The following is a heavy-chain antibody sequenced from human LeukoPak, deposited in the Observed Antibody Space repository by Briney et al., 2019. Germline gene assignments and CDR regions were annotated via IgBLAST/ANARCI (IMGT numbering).Heavy chain of an antibody. D-gene: IGHD2-2*02. V-gene: IGHV1-46*01. Sequence: ASVKVSCKASGGTFSSYAISWVRQAPGEGLEWMGIINPSGGSTSYAQKFKGRVTMTRDMSTSTVHMELSSLRSEDTAVYYCARVAAEVVGVPGAIGFGWLRRDYYYMDVWGKGTPVTVSS. CDR2: INPSGGST. J-gene: IGHJ6*03. CDR3: ARVAAEVVGVPGAIGFGWLRRDYYYMDV. CDR1: GGTFSSYA.